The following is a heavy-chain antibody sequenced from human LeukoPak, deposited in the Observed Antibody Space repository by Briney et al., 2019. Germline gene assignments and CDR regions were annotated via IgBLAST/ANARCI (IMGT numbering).Heavy chain of an antibody. CDR1: GYIFTSYW. D-gene: IGHD3-22*01. CDR2: IYPGDSDT. J-gene: IGHJ3*02. CDR3: ARRSYYDSSGMVVAFDI. Sequence: GESLKISCKGSGYIFTSYWIGWVRQMPGKGLEWMGIIYPGDSDTRYSPSFQGQVTISADKSISTAYLQWSSLKASDTAMYYCARRSYYDSSGMVVAFDIWGQGTMVTVSS. V-gene: IGHV5-51*01.